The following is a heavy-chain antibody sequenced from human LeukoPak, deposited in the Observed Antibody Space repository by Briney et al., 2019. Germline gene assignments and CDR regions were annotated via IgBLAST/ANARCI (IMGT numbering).Heavy chain of an antibody. CDR3: AKARYGDYVAPVGGPFDY. Sequence: GGSLRLSCAASGFTFSSYAMSWVRQAQGKGLEWVSAISGSGGSTYYADSVKGRFTISRDNSKNTLYLQMNSLRAEDTAVYYCAKARYGDYVAPVGGPFDYWGQGTLVTVSS. CDR2: ISGSGGST. V-gene: IGHV3-23*01. D-gene: IGHD4-17*01. CDR1: GFTFSSYA. J-gene: IGHJ4*02.